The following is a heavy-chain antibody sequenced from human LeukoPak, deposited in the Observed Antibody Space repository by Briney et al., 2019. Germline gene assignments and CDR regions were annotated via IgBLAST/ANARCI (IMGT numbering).Heavy chain of an antibody. Sequence: GASVKVSCKASGYTFTSYGISWVRQAPGQGLEWMGWISAYNGNTNYAQKLQGRVTMTTDTSTSTAYMELRSLRSDDTAVYYCARDRTMGGDWDYYFDYWGQGTLVTVSS. CDR3: ARDRTMGGDWDYYFDY. J-gene: IGHJ4*02. CDR1: GYTFTSYG. D-gene: IGHD2-21*02. V-gene: IGHV1-18*01. CDR2: ISAYNGNT.